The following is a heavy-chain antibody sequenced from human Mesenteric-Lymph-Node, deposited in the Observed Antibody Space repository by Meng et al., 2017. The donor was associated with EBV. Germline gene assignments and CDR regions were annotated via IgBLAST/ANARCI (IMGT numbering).Heavy chain of an antibody. D-gene: IGHD1-26*01. CDR2: ISGSGGST. CDR3: TSDLGGATDF. J-gene: IGHJ4*02. CDR1: GFTSSSDA. V-gene: IGHV3-23*01. Sequence: VLLLEVGGGLVQPGGSLRLSCAASGFTSSSDAMSWVRQAPGKGLEWVSAISGSGGSTYYADSVKGRFTISRDNSKNTLYLQMNSLRAEDTAVYYCTSDLGGATDFWGQGTLVTVSS.